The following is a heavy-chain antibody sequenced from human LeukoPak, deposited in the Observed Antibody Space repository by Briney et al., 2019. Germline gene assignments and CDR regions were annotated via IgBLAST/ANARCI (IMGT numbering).Heavy chain of an antibody. CDR2: IYIGDSDT. D-gene: IGHD2-21*02. Sequence: GESLQISCKGSGYSFTSYWIGWVRQLPGKGLEWMGIIYIGDSDTRYSPSFQGQVTISSDTSIITAYLQWSSLKASDTAMYYCARQVVVTSLFDYWGQGTLVTVSS. CDR1: GYSFTSYW. CDR3: ARQVVVTSLFDY. J-gene: IGHJ4*02. V-gene: IGHV5-51*01.